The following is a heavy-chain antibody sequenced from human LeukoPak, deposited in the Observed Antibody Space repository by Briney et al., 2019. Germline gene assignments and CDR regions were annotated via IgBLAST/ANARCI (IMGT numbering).Heavy chain of an antibody. Sequence: GGSLRLSCAASGFTFSSYSMNWVRLAPGKGLEWVSSISSSSTYIYYSDSVKGRFTISRDNAKNSLYLQMNSLRAGDTAVYYCSIGTLASRPYYFDYWGQGTLVTVSS. D-gene: IGHD6-6*01. CDR1: GFTFSSYS. CDR2: ISSSSTYI. J-gene: IGHJ4*02. V-gene: IGHV3-21*01. CDR3: SIGTLASRPYYFDY.